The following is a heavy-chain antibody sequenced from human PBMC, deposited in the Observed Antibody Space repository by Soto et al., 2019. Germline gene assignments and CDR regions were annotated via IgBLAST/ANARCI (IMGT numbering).Heavy chain of an antibody. CDR3: ARTHYSLSYYYYYMDV. J-gene: IGHJ6*03. V-gene: IGHV4-59*01. CDR2: IYYSGST. D-gene: IGHD4-4*01. Sequence: SETLSLTCTVSGGSISSYYWSWIRQPPGKGLEWIGYIYYSGSTNYNPSLKSRVTISVDTSKNQFSLKLSSVTAADTAVYYCARTHYSLSYYYYYMDVWGKGTTVTAP. CDR1: GGSISSYY.